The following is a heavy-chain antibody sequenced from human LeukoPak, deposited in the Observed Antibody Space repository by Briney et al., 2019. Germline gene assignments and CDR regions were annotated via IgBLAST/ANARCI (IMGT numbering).Heavy chain of an antibody. D-gene: IGHD6-13*01. CDR2: IRQDGSEK. J-gene: IGHJ4*02. Sequence: GGSLRLSCAASGFTFSSYWMSWDCKAPGEGQELVSDIRQDGSEKYYVDPVKGRFTISRDNAKNSLYLQMSSLRAEDTAVYYCARDISSWYGGYYFDYWGQGTLVTVSS. CDR1: GFTFSSYW. V-gene: IGHV3-7*01. CDR3: ARDISSWYGGYYFDY.